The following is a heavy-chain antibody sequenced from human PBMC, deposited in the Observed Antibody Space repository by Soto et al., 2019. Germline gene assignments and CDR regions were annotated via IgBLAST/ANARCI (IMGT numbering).Heavy chain of an antibody. Sequence: EVQLVESGGGLVQPGGSLRLSCAASGFTFSSYSMNWVRQAPGKGLEWVSYISSSSSTIYYADSVKGRFTISRDNAKNSLYLQMNSLRDEDTAVYYCARDRCYYDSSPPPCAFDIWGQGTMVTVSS. CDR3: ARDRCYYDSSPPPCAFDI. J-gene: IGHJ3*02. CDR2: ISSSSSTI. CDR1: GFTFSSYS. D-gene: IGHD3-22*01. V-gene: IGHV3-48*02.